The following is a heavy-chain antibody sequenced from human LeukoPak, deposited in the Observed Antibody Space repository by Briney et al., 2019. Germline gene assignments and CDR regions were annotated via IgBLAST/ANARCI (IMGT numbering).Heavy chain of an antibody. J-gene: IGHJ4*02. V-gene: IGHV5-51*01. CDR1: GYSFINSW. CDR2: IYPGDSDT. CDR3: AKTPYSSSWYVFDH. D-gene: IGHD6-13*01. Sequence: PGESLKISCKGFGYSFINSWIGWVRQMPGKGLEWMGIIYPGDSDTRYSPSFQGQVTISADKSISTAYLQWTSLKASDTAIYYCAKTPYSSSWYVFDHWGQGTLVTVSS.